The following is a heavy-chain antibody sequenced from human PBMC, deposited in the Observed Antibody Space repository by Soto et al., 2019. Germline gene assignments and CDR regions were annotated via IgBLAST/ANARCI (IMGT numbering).Heavy chain of an antibody. CDR2: IIPILGIA. D-gene: IGHD3-22*01. CDR1: GGTFSSYT. J-gene: IGHJ3*02. V-gene: IGHV1-69*02. Sequence: QVQLVQSGAEVKKPGSSVKVSCKASGGTFSSYTISWVRQAPGQGLEWMGRIIPILGIANYAQKFQGRVTITADKSTSTASMELSSLRSADTAVYYCARARPNYYDSSVPDAFDIWGQGTMVTVSS. CDR3: ARARPNYYDSSVPDAFDI.